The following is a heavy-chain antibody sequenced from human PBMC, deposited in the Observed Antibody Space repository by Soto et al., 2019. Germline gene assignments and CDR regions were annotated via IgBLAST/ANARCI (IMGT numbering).Heavy chain of an antibody. CDR3: AREITMVRGFDY. V-gene: IGHV1-3*01. CDR2: INAGNGNT. D-gene: IGHD3-10*01. J-gene: IGHJ4*02. Sequence: ASVKASCKASGYTFTSYAMHWVRQAPGQMLEWMGWINAGNGNTKYSQKFQGRVTITRDTSSSTAYMELSSLRSEDTAAYYCAREITMVRGFDYWGQGTLVTVS. CDR1: GYTFTSYA.